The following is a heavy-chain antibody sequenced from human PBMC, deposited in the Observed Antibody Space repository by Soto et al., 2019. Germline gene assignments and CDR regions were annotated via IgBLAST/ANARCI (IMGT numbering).Heavy chain of an antibody. CDR1: GDSVSSNRAA. Sequence: SQTLSLTCAISGDSVSSNRAAWNCIRQTPTRGLEWLARTYYRSKWYNVYAVSVKSRITINPDTSKNQFSLQLNSVTPDATAVDYCARTQSIAAAGSYGMDFWGQGTTVTVSS. D-gene: IGHD6-13*01. V-gene: IGHV6-1*01. CDR3: ARTQSIAAAGSYGMDF. J-gene: IGHJ6*02. CDR2: TYYRSKWYN.